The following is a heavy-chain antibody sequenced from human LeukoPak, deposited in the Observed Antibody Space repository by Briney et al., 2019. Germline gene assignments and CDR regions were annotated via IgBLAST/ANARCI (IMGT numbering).Heavy chain of an antibody. J-gene: IGHJ4*02. V-gene: IGHV4-34*01. CDR2: INHSGST. D-gene: IGHD6-13*01. CDR1: GGSFSGYY. Sequence: PSETLSLTCAVYGGSFSGYYWSWIRQPPGKGLEWIGEINHSGSTNYNPSLKSRVTISVDTSENQFSLKLSSVTAADTAVYYCATGYSSSPGHYWGQGTLVTVSS. CDR3: ATGYSSSPGHY.